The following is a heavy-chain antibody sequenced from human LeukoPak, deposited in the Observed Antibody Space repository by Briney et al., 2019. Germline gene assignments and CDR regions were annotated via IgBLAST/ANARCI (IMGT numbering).Heavy chain of an antibody. CDR1: GFTFSSYA. CDR3: ARGVALDEIFDY. V-gene: IGHV3-23*01. D-gene: IGHD3-3*01. CDR2: ISGSGGST. J-gene: IGHJ4*02. Sequence: GGSLRLSCAASGFTFSSYAMSWVRQAPGKGLEWVSAISGSGGSTYYADSVKGRFTISRDNLKNTLYLQMNSLRVEDTAVYYCARGVALDEIFDYWGQGTLVTVSS.